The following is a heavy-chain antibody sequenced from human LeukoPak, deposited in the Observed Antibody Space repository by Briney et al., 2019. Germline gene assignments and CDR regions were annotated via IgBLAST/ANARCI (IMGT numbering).Heavy chain of an antibody. D-gene: IGHD3-10*01. Sequence: ASVKVSCKASGYTFTGYYMHWVRQAPGQGLEWMGWINPNSGGTNYAQKFQGRVTMTRDTSISTAYMELSRLRSDDTVVYYCARDSSGTYYYYYYMDVWGKGTTVTVSS. J-gene: IGHJ6*03. CDR1: GYTFTGYY. CDR2: INPNSGGT. CDR3: ARDSSGTYYYYYYMDV. V-gene: IGHV1-2*02.